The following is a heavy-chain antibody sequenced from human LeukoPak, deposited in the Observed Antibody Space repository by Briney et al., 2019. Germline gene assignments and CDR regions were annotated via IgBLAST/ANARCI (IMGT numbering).Heavy chain of an antibody. D-gene: IGHD3-10*01. CDR2: INAANDNT. J-gene: IGHJ4*02. CDR1: GYSFTTYG. CDR3: AREYYYGSGSYSDC. V-gene: IGHV1-3*01. Sequence: ASVKVACKASGYSFTTYGMHWVRQAPGQRLEWMGWINAANDNTKSPQKFQGRVTITRDTSASTAYMELSSLRPEDTAVYYCAREYYYGSGSYSDCWGQGALVTVSS.